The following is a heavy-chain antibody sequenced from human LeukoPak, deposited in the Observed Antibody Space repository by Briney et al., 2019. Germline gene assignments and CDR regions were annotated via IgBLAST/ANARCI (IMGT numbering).Heavy chain of an antibody. J-gene: IGHJ6*03. CDR2: IYPGDSDT. V-gene: IGHV5-51*01. CDR1: GYSFTNYW. Sequence: GESLKISCKGSGYSFTNYWIAWVRQMPGKGLEWMGIIYPGDSDTRYSPSFQGQVTISADKSISTAYLQWSSLKASDTAMYYCARRGIRYDSSPLGYYYYYMDVWGKGTTVTISS. CDR3: ARRGIRYDSSPLGYYYYYMDV. D-gene: IGHD3-22*01.